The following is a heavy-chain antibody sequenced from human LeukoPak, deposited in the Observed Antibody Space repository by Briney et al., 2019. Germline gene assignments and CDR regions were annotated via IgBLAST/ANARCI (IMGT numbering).Heavy chain of an antibody. V-gene: IGHV4-59*01. D-gene: IGHD1-26*01. CDR1: GGSISSYY. CDR3: ARVSIMGADY. Sequence: SETLSLTCTVSGGSISSYYWSWIRQPPGKGLEWIGYIYYSGSTNYNPSLKSRVTISVDTSKNQFSLKLSSVTAADTAVYYCARVSIMGADYWGQGTLVTVSS. CDR2: IYYSGST. J-gene: IGHJ4*02.